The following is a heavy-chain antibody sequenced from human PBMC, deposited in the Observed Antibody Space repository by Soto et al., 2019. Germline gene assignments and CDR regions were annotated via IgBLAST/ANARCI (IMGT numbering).Heavy chain of an antibody. J-gene: IGHJ4*02. CDR1: VFTFSYSV. CDR2: ISGSGGSI. D-gene: IGHD3-10*01. CDR3: AKARDGHTYGSFEY. Sequence: GGSLRLSCAASVFTFSYSVMTWVRQAPGKGLEWVSGISGSGGSIYYADSVKGRFTISRDNSKNTLYLQMNSLRAEDTALYYCAKARDGHTYGSFEYWGQGALAAVSS. V-gene: IGHV3-23*01.